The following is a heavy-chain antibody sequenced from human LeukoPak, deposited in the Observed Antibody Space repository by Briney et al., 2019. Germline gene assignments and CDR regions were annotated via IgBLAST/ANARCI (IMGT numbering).Heavy chain of an antibody. J-gene: IGHJ5*02. CDR2: IHTNGDT. V-gene: IGHV3-53*01. CDR1: GLTGSHNY. D-gene: IGHD4-17*01. Sequence: GGSLRLSCAASGLTGSHNYVSWVRQAAGKGLEWVSAIHTNGDTCYADSVKGRFTISRDTSKNTLYLQINSLRVEDTAVYYCIVFGDSNHWGQGTLVTVSS. CDR3: IVFGDSNH.